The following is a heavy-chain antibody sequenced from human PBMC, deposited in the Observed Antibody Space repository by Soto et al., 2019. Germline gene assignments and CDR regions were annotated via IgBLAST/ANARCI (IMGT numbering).Heavy chain of an antibody. V-gene: IGHV3-74*01. J-gene: IGHJ3*01. CDR3: ARDGSGYDFWSGYSTGAFDF. CDR2: INSDGSST. Sequence: GGSLRLSCAASGFTFSSYWMYWVRQAPGKGLVWVSRINSDGSSTSYADSVKGRFTISRDNAKKTLYLQMNSLRAEDTAVYYCARDGSGYDFWSGYSTGAFDFWGQGTMVTVSS. CDR1: GFTFSSYW. D-gene: IGHD3-3*01.